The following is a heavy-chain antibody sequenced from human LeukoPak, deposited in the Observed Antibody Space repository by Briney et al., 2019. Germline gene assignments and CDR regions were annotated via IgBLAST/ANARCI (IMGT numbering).Heavy chain of an antibody. V-gene: IGHV1-2*02. J-gene: IGHJ4*02. Sequence: ASVKVSCKASGYTFTGCYMHWVRRAPGQGLEWVGWISPYSCNTKYAQKFQGRVTMTTDTSKSTAYTEVKRLTFGDTAIYFFARDGYSDYWGQGTLVTVSS. CDR1: GYTFTGCY. CDR2: ISPYSCNT. CDR3: ARDGYSDY.